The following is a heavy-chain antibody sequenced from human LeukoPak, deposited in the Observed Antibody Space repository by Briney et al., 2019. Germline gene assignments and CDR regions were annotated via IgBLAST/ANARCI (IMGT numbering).Heavy chain of an antibody. CDR3: AIAERRSPIDY. D-gene: IGHD1-1*01. V-gene: IGHV3-74*01. CDR1: GFTFSSYW. Sequence: GGSLRLSCAASGFTFSSYWMHWVRQAPGKGLLWVSRINSDGSSTSYADSVKGRFTIPRDNAKNSLYLQMNSLRAEGTAVYYCAIAERRSPIDYWGQGTLVTVSS. J-gene: IGHJ4*02. CDR2: INSDGSST.